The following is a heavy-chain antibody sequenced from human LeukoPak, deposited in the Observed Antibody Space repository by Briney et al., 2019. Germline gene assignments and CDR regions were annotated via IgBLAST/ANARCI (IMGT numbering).Heavy chain of an antibody. J-gene: IGHJ4*02. Sequence: PGGSLRLSCAASGFTFSSYAMSWVRQGPGKGLEWVSVISGSGSSTYYADSVKGRFTISRDNSKNTLYLQMNSLRAEDTAVYYCAKEGYSSNWYFEYWGQGTLVTVSS. D-gene: IGHD6-13*01. CDR1: GFTFSSYA. CDR2: ISGSGSST. CDR3: AKEGYSSNWYFEY. V-gene: IGHV3-23*01.